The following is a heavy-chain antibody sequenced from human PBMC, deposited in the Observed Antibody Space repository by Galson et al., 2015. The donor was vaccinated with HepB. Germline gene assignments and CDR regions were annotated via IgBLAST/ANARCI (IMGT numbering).Heavy chain of an antibody. CDR3: ARLAPSVSGLRD. J-gene: IGHJ4*02. CDR2: INPSGGST. D-gene: IGHD3-10*01. V-gene: IGHV1-46*01. Sequence: SVKVSCKASGYTFTCYYIHWVRQAPGQGLEWMGIINPSGGSTSYAQKFQGRVTMTRDTSTSTVYMELSSLRSEDTAVYYCARLAPSVSGLRDWGQGTLVTVSS. CDR1: GYTFTCYY.